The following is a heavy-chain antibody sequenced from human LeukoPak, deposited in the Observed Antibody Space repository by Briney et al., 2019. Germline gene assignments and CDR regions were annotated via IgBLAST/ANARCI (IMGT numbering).Heavy chain of an antibody. D-gene: IGHD3-22*01. J-gene: IGHJ4*02. CDR3: VRLRRNNDRSGYYYYYDY. V-gene: IGHV3-21*01. CDR2: ISVRSNYR. Sequence: GGSLTLSCAASGYTFSDFSVNWVRQAPGKGLEWVSSISVRSNYRYYADSVRGRFTISRDDARDSLFLQMNSLRAEDTAVYFCVRLRRNNDRSGYYYYYDYWGQGTLVTVSS. CDR1: GYTFSDFS.